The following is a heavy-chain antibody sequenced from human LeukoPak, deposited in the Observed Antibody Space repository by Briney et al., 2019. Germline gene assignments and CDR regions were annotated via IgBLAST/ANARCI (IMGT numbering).Heavy chain of an antibody. CDR3: VREFGEIDGGT. J-gene: IGHJ5*02. V-gene: IGHV3-74*01. CDR2: INSDGSIT. Sequence: GGSLRLSCAASGFTFSSDWMHWVRQAPGKGLVWVSLINSDGSITSYADSVKGRFTISRDNAKNTLFLQMNSLRAEDTAVYYCVREFGEIDGGTWGQGTLVTVSS. CDR1: GFTFSSDW. D-gene: IGHD3-16*01.